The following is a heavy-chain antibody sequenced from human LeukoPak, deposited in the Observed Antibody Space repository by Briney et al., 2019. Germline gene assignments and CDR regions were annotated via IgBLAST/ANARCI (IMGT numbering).Heavy chain of an antibody. CDR2: INAGNGNT. V-gene: IGHV1-3*01. Sequence: ASVTVSCKASGYTFTSYAMHWVRQAPGQRLEWMGWINAGNGNTKYSQKFQGRVTITRDTSASTAYMELNSLRSEDTAVYYCARDGGLYCGGDCYFDYWGQGTLVTVSS. CDR1: GYTFTSYA. J-gene: IGHJ4*02. D-gene: IGHD2-21*02. CDR3: ARDGGLYCGGDCYFDY.